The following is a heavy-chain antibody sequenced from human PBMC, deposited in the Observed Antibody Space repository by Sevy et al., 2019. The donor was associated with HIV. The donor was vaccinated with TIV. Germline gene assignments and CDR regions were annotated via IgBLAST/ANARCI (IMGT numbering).Heavy chain of an antibody. CDR1: GGSISSHSYY. V-gene: IGHV4-31*03. J-gene: IGHJ6*02. CDR2: IHYSGRT. Sequence: SETLSLTCSVSGGSISSHSYYWTWIRQHPGKGLEWIGYIHYSGRTYYNPSLKSRVTISLDTSKNQFSLRLRSVTAADTAVYYCARDHGYSNGWFPYYYYYGMDVWGPGTTVTVCS. D-gene: IGHD6-19*01. CDR3: ARDHGYSNGWFPYYYYYGMDV.